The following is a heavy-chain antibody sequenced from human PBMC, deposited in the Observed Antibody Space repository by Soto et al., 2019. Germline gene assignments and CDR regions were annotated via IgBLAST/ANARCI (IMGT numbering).Heavy chain of an antibody. CDR3: ARSNKGLYLYDTGGYSPVDY. V-gene: IGHV4-30-4*01. Sequence: SETLSLTCTVSGGSISSGDYYWSWIRQPPGKGLEWIGYIYYSGNTYYNPSLKSRVTISVDTSKNQFSLKLSSVTAADTAVYYCARSNKGLYLYDTGGYSPVDYWGQGTLVTVSS. CDR2: IYYSGNT. J-gene: IGHJ4*02. CDR1: GGSISSGDYY. D-gene: IGHD3-22*01.